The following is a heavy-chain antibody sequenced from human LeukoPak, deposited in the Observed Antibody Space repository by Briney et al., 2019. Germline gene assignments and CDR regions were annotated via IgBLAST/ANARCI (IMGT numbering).Heavy chain of an antibody. CDR3: ASLTVAGSDDAFDI. Sequence: GSLRLSCAASGFTFSSYAMSWIRQPPGKGLEWIGEINHSGSTNYNPSLKSRVTISVDTSKNQFPLKLSSVTAADTAVYYCASLTVAGSDDAFDIWGQGTMVTVSS. D-gene: IGHD6-13*01. V-gene: IGHV4-34*01. CDR2: INHSGST. CDR1: GFTFSSYA. J-gene: IGHJ3*02.